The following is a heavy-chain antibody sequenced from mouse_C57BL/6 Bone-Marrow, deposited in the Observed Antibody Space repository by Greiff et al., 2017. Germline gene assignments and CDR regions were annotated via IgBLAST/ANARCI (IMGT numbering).Heavy chain of an antibody. CDR1: GYTFTDYE. CDR3: TGYYGTLFAY. V-gene: IGHV1-15*01. CDR2: IDPETGGT. D-gene: IGHD1-1*01. Sequence: QVQLQQSGAELVRPGASVTLSCKASGYTFTDYEMHWVKQTPVHGLEWIGAIDPETGGTAYNQKFKGKAILTADKSSSTAYMELRSLTSEDSAVYYCTGYYGTLFAYWGQGTLVTVSA. J-gene: IGHJ3*01.